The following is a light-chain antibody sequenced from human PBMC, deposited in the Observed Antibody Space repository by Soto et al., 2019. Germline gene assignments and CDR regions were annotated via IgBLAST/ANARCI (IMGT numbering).Light chain of an antibody. J-gene: IGKJ4*01. Sequence: EIVLTQSPATLSLSPGERATLSCRASQSVSSYLAWYQQKPGQAPRLLIYDASNRATGIPARFSGSGSGTDFTLTISSLEPEDFAVYYCQQRSNWPLTFGVGTKLDSK. V-gene: IGKV3-11*01. CDR2: DAS. CDR3: QQRSNWPLT. CDR1: QSVSSY.